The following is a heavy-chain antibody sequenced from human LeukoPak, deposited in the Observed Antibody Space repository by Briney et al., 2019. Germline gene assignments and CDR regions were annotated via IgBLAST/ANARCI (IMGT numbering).Heavy chain of an antibody. Sequence: GRSLRLSCAASGFTFSSYSMNWVSQAPGKGLEWVSSISSSSSYIYYADSVKGRFTISRDNAKNSLYLQMNSLRAEDTAVYYCARGSTYGDYDFDYWGQGTLVTVSS. CDR1: GFTFSSYS. CDR3: ARGSTYGDYDFDY. J-gene: IGHJ4*02. CDR2: ISSSSSYI. V-gene: IGHV3-21*01. D-gene: IGHD4-17*01.